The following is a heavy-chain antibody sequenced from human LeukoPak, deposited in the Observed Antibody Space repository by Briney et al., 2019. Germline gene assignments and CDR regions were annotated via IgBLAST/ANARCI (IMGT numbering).Heavy chain of an antibody. CDR1: GGSVSSGSHP. Sequence: SETLSLTCTVSGGSVSSGSHPWSWIRQPPGKGLEWIGYSSNSGCTNCNPSLESRVTISVDTSKNRISLRLTSVTAADTAVYYCARDNWGSLDYWGQGSWSPSPQ. CDR3: ARDNWGSLDY. CDR2: SSNSGCT. D-gene: IGHD7-27*01. J-gene: IGHJ4*02. V-gene: IGHV4-61*01.